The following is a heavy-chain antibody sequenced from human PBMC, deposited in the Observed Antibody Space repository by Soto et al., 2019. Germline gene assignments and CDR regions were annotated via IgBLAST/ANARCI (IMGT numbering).Heavy chain of an antibody. CDR2: IFSSEHF. CDR1: VYFGTYY. J-gene: IGHJ4*01. D-gene: IGHD3-16*02. V-gene: IGHV4-4*08. Sequence: QVQLQESGPGLVQPPETLSLTCAGVYFGTYYWSWIRQPPGKGLEWLGYIFSSEHFKYNPSLKSRRTMSVDPSNNQASLRRPSVNAEDTTACYCERDGGGYRFAHWGHGPLVTVSS. CDR3: ERDGGGYRFAH.